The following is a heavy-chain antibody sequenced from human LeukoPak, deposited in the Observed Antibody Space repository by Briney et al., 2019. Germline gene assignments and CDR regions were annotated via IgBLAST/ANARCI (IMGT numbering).Heavy chain of an antibody. J-gene: IGHJ6*03. Sequence: SETLSLTCTVSGGSISSSSYYGAWIRQPPGKGLEWIGSIYYSGSTYYNPSLKSRVTISLDTSKNQFSLNMSSVTAADTAVYYCARWGSSGYYYYYYYMDVWGKGTTVTISS. V-gene: IGHV4-39*07. CDR2: IYYSGST. D-gene: IGHD3-22*01. CDR1: GGSISSSSYY. CDR3: ARWGSSGYYYYYYYMDV.